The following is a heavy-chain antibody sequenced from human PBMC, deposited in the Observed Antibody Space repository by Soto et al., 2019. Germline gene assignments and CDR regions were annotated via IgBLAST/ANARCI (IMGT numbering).Heavy chain of an antibody. CDR1: GGTFSTYA. CDR3: ARPKGTYSSGYYYFDF. V-gene: IGHV1-69*01. CDR2: IIPLFGTA. Sequence: QVQLEQSGAEVKQPGSSVRVSCQTSGGTFSTYAINWERQAPGQGLEWMGAIIPLFGTADYSQKFQGRITITADESTSTAYMELTSLRSDDTAVYLCARPKGTYSSGYYYFDFWGQGTLVTVSS. J-gene: IGHJ4*02. D-gene: IGHD6-19*01.